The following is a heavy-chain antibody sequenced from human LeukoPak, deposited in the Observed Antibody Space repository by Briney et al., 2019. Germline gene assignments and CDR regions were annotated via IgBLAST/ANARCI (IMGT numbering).Heavy chain of an antibody. CDR2: ISYDGSNK. Sequence: GGSLRLSCAASGFTFSSYAMSWVRQAPGKGLEWVAVISYDGSNKYYADSVKGRFTISRDNSKNTLYLQMNSLRAEDTAVYYCAKDDTYYDFWSGYSTAYYFDYWGQGTLVTASS. CDR1: GFTFSSYA. D-gene: IGHD3-3*01. J-gene: IGHJ4*02. V-gene: IGHV3-30*18. CDR3: AKDDTYYDFWSGYSTAYYFDY.